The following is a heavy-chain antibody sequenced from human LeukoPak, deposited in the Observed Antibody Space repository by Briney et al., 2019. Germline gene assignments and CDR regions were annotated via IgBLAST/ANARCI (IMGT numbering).Heavy chain of an antibody. V-gene: IGHV3-21*01. Sequence: PGRSLRLSCAASGFTFSSYSMNWVRQAPGKGLEWVSSISSSSSYIYYADSVKGRFTISRDNAKNSLYLQMNSLRAEDTAVYYCATANDYGGNWPFEFDPWGQGTLVTVSS. J-gene: IGHJ5*02. CDR2: ISSSSSYI. CDR3: ATANDYGGNWPFEFDP. CDR1: GFTFSSYS. D-gene: IGHD4-23*01.